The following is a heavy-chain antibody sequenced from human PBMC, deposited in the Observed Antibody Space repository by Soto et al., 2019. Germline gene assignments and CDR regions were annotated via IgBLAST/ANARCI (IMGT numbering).Heavy chain of an antibody. CDR3: ARLPDYYDSSGYPSDAFDI. Sequence: ASVKVSCKASGGTFSSYAISWVRQAPGQGLEWMGGIIPIFGTANYAQKFQGRVTITADKSTSTAYMELSSLRSEDTAVYYCARLPDYYDSSGYPSDAFDIWGQGTMVTVSS. D-gene: IGHD3-22*01. CDR2: IIPIFGTA. J-gene: IGHJ3*02. CDR1: GGTFSSYA. V-gene: IGHV1-69*06.